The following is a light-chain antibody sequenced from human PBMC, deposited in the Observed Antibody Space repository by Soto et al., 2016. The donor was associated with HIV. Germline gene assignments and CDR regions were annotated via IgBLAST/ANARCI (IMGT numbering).Light chain of an antibody. J-gene: IGLJ2*01. CDR3: QVWNFDSDHPAV. Sequence: SYVLTQPPSVSVAPGETARVSCGGNNIGDKSVHWYQQRPGQAPVMVVFDDSDRPAGIPDRISGSNSGNTATLTISRAEAGDEADYYCQVWNFDSDHPAVFGGGTKLTVL. V-gene: IGLV3-21*02. CDR2: DDS. CDR1: NIGDKS.